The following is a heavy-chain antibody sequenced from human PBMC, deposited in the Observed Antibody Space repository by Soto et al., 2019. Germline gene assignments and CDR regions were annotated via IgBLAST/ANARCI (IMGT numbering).Heavy chain of an antibody. Sequence: EVQLVESGGGLVQPGGSLRLSCAASGFILSSYWMHWVRQAPGKGLVWVSRITNDGSSTTYADSVKGRFTISRDNAKNTQYLQMNSLRAEYTAVYYCARGMQGSRYSDLWGRGTLVTVSS. CDR3: ARGMQGSRYSDL. V-gene: IGHV3-74*01. J-gene: IGHJ2*01. CDR2: ITNDGSST. CDR1: GFILSSYW.